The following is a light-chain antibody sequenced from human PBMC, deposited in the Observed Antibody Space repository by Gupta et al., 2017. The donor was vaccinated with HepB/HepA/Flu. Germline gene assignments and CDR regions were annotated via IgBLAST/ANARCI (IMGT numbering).Light chain of an antibody. Sequence: DIQMTQSPSTLSASVGDRVTITCRASQSISTWLAWYQQKPGKAPKLLMYKASTLQSGVPSRFSGSGSGTEFTLTISSLQPDDFATYYCQQENDSSRTFGQGTKVEIK. CDR1: QSISTW. V-gene: IGKV1-5*03. J-gene: IGKJ1*01. CDR2: KAS. CDR3: QQENDSSRT.